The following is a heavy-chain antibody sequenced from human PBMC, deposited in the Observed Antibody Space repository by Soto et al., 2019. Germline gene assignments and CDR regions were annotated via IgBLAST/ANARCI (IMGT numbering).Heavy chain of an antibody. V-gene: IGHV4-34*01. J-gene: IGHJ4*02. CDR1: GGSFSAYY. D-gene: IGHD3-10*01. CDR2: IHHSGSI. Sequence: QVQLQQWGAGLLKPSETLSLTCAVYGGSFSAYYWSWIRQSPGKGLEWIGEIHHSGSINYKPSLKSRVTISVDTSKNQFSLELRSVTAADTAVYYGASYGSGSYYNGYYFDYWGQGTLVTVSS. CDR3: ASYGSGSYYNGYYFDY.